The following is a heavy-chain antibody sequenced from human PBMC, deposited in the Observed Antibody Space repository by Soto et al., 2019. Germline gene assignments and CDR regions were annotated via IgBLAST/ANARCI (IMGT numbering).Heavy chain of an antibody. CDR3: ARHRFNYYDDTVYYYFDY. J-gene: IGHJ4*02. CDR1: GYSFTSYG. Sequence: GASVKVSCKASGYSFTSYGISWVRQAPGQGPEWMGWISGHNGNTNHPQSLQGRVTMTTDTSRNTAYMELRGLRSDDTAVYYCARHRFNYYDDTVYYYFDYWGQGTLVTVYS. D-gene: IGHD3-22*01. CDR2: ISGHNGNT. V-gene: IGHV1-18*04.